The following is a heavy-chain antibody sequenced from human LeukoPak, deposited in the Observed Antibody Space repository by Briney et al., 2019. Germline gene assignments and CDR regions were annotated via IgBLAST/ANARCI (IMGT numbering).Heavy chain of an antibody. Sequence: PGVSLRLSCAASGFTFSSYAMSWVRQAPGKGLEWVSAISGSGGSKYYADSVKGRFTISRDNSKNTLYLQMNSLRAEDTAVYYCAKDSSSWYYFDYWGQGTLVTVSS. CDR2: ISGSGGSK. J-gene: IGHJ4*02. D-gene: IGHD6-13*01. CDR1: GFTFSSYA. V-gene: IGHV3-23*01. CDR3: AKDSSSWYYFDY.